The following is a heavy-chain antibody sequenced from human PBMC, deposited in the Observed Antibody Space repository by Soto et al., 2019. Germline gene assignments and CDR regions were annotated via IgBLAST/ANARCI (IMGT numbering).Heavy chain of an antibody. D-gene: IGHD2-2*01. CDR2: IGGSSGST. CDR1: GFTFRSYA. CDR3: AKDRSSTSCYAFDY. J-gene: IGHJ4*02. V-gene: IGHV3-23*01. Sequence: PGGSLRLSCAASGFTFRSYAMSWVCQAPGKGLEWVSAIGGSSGSTDYADSVKGRFTISRDNSKNTLFLQMNSLRAEDTAVYYCAKDRSSTSCYAFDYWGQGTLVTVSS.